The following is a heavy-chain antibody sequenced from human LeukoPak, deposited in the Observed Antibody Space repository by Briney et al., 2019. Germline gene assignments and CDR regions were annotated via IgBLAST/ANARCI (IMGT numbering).Heavy chain of an antibody. CDR1: GFTVSTNY. CDR2: IYNSGNT. CDR3: ARVSYGD. V-gene: IGHV3-53*01. Sequence: GGSLRLSCPASGFTVSTNYITWVRQAPGKGLECVSVIYNSGNTYYADSVKGRFTISRDSSKSTLFLQINSLRAEDTAVYYCARVSYGDWGQGTLVAVSS. D-gene: IGHD2/OR15-2a*01. J-gene: IGHJ4*02.